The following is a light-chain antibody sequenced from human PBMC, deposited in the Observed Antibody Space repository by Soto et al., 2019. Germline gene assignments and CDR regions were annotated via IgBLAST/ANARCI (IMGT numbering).Light chain of an antibody. V-gene: IGLV3-21*04. CDR3: QVWDSSSDHRGV. J-gene: IGLJ1*01. Sequence: SYELTQPPSVSGARKNGPNNTWGEKNRRRKSAHWYQEKPGQAPVLVIYYDSDRPSGIPERFSGSNSGNTATLTISRVEAGDEADYYCQVWDSSSDHRGVFGTGTKLTVL. CDR1: NRRRKS. CDR2: YDS.